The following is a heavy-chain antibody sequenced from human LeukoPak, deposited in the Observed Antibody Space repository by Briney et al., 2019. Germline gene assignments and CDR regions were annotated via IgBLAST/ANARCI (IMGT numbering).Heavy chain of an antibody. CDR2: INPNTGAT. D-gene: IGHD1-14*01. CDR1: GYTFTDYY. CDR3: TRVSIAWSNLYFGF. Sequence: GASVKVSCKASGYTFTDYYIDWVRQAPGQGLEWMGRINPNTGATNYAQKFQGRVTMTGDASINTASMELTSLTSGDAAIYYCTRVSIAWSNLYFGFWGQGTLVTVPS. V-gene: IGHV1-2*02. J-gene: IGHJ4*02.